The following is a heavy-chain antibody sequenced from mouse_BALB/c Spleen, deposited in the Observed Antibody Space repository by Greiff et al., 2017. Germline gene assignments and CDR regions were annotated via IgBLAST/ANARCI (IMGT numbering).Heavy chain of an antibody. CDR1: GFTFSSYG. D-gene: IGHD4-1*01. CDR2: INSNGGST. Sequence: EVKLVESGGGLVQPGGSLKLSCAASGFTFSSYGMSWVRQTPDKRLELVATINSNGGSTYYPDSVKGRFTISRDNAKNTLYLQMSSLKSEDTAMYYCARDETAWFAYWGQGTLVTVSA. CDR3: ARDETAWFAY. J-gene: IGHJ3*01. V-gene: IGHV5-6-3*01.